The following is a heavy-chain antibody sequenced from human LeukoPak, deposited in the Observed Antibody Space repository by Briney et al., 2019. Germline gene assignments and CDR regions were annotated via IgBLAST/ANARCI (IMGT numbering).Heavy chain of an antibody. V-gene: IGHV3-7*01. Sequence: GGSLRLSCVDSGFSFNKFWMSWVGQAPGKGLEWLANINVDGSQKYSVASLKGRFTISRDNAKNSVYLQINSLRAEDTAVYYCARGLATAAAYWGQGTLVTVSS. D-gene: IGHD6-13*01. CDR3: ARGLATAAAY. CDR1: GFSFNKFW. J-gene: IGHJ4*02. CDR2: INVDGSQK.